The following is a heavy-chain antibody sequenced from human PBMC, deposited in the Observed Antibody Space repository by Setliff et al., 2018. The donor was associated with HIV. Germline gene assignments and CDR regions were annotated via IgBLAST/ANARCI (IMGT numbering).Heavy chain of an antibody. D-gene: IGHD1-20*01. CDR3: ARDLWGTYNGYLHY. CDR2: IKQDGSEK. Sequence: GGSLRLSCAASGFTFNTYWMTWVRQAPGKGLEWVANIKQDGSEKYYADSVEGRFTISRDNAKNSLFLQMNNLTVDDTGLYFCARDLWGTYNGYLHYWGRGTLVTVSS. CDR1: GFTFNTYW. J-gene: IGHJ1*01. V-gene: IGHV3-7*01.